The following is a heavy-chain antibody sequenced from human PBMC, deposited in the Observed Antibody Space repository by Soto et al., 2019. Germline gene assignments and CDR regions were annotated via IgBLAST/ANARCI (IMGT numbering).Heavy chain of an antibody. CDR1: GGTFVSYG. CDR2: IITLFGTS. V-gene: IGHV1-69*06. Sequence: QVQLLQSGAEVKMPGSSVKVSCKVSGGTFVSYGISWVRQAPGQGLEWVGGIITLFGTSTCAQKFQDRVTITADRSTSTAYLELRSRRSEDTAVYYCARDRPSQDWYFELWGRGTLVPVYS. CDR3: ARDRPSQDWYFEL. J-gene: IGHJ2*01.